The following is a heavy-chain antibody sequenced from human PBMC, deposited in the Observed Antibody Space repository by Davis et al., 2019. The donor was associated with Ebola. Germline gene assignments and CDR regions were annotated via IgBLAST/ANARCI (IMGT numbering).Heavy chain of an antibody. Sequence: ASVKVSCKASGYTFTNYYMHWVRQAPGQGLEWMGIINPSGGSTSYAQKFQGRVTMTRDTSTSTVYMELSSLRSEDTAVYYCARGPHSSGYPHYYGMDVWGQGTTVTVSS. CDR3: ARGPHSSGYPHYYGMDV. J-gene: IGHJ6*02. D-gene: IGHD3-22*01. V-gene: IGHV1-46*01. CDR2: INPSGGST. CDR1: GYTFTNYY.